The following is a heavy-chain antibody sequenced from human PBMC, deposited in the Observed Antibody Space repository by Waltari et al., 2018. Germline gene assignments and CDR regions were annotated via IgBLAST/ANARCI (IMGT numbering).Heavy chain of an antibody. V-gene: IGHV3-30*01. CDR1: GFTFSSYA. Sequence: QVQLVESGGGVVQPGRSLRLSCAASGFTFSSYAMHWVRQAPGKGLEWVAVISYDGSNKYYADSVKGRFTISRDNSKNTLYLQMNSLRAEDTAVYYCAREMVVAAAGGYYYYYGMDVWGQGTTVTVSS. CDR2: ISYDGSNK. J-gene: IGHJ6*02. CDR3: AREMVVAAAGGYYYYYGMDV. D-gene: IGHD2-15*01.